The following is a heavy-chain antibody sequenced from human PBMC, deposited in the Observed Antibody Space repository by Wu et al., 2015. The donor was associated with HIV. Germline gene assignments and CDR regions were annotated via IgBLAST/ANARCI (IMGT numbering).Heavy chain of an antibody. Sequence: QVHLVQSGVEVKKPGASVKVSCKASGYTFTGYYMHWVRQAPGQGLEWMGWINPNSGGTNYAQKFQGRVTMTRDTSISTAYMELSRLRSDDTAVYYCARDRSDYCSSTXCYLLDYVGPGNXGHRL. V-gene: IGHV1-2*02. D-gene: IGHD2-2*01. J-gene: IGHJ4*02. CDR3: ARDRSDYCSSTXCYLLDY. CDR1: GYTFTGYY. CDR2: INPNSGGT.